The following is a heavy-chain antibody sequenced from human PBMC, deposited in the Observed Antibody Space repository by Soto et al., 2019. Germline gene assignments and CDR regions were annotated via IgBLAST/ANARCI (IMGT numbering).Heavy chain of an antibody. CDR3: ARQGSNGAYYYYGMDV. D-gene: IGHD3-16*01. J-gene: IGHJ6*02. V-gene: IGHV5-51*01. CDR1: GYRFSSYW. Sequence: GESLKISCKGSGYRFSSYWIAWVRQMPGKGLEWMGIIYPGDSDTRYSPSFEGQVTISADKSNSTAYLQWSSLKASDTAVYYCARQGSNGAYYYYGMDVWGQGTTVTV. CDR2: IYPGDSDT.